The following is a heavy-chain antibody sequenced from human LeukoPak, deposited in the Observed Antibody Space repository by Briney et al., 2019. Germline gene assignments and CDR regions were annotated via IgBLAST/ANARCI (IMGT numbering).Heavy chain of an antibody. J-gene: IGHJ3*02. CDR2: ISSSSSYI. V-gene: IGHV3-21*01. CDR1: GFTFSSYS. D-gene: IGHD4-17*01. Sequence: GGSLRLSCAASGFTFSSYSMNWVRQAPGKGLEWVSSISSSSSYIYYADSVKGRFTISRDNAKNSLYLQMNSLRAEDTAVYYCAREHDYGDPGAFDIWGQGTMVTVSS. CDR3: AREHDYGDPGAFDI.